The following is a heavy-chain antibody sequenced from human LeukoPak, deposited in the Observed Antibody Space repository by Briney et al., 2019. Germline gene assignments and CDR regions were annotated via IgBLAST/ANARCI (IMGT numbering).Heavy chain of an antibody. V-gene: IGHV4-39*01. Sequence: PSETLSPTCTVSGGSISSYYWGWIRQPPGKGLEWIGTIYYSGSTYYNLSLKSRVSISVDTSKNQFSLKLSSVTAADTAVYYCARLVGAATDPFDYWGQGTLVTVSS. J-gene: IGHJ4*02. CDR1: GGSISSYY. CDR3: ARLVGAATDPFDY. D-gene: IGHD2-15*01. CDR2: IYYSGST.